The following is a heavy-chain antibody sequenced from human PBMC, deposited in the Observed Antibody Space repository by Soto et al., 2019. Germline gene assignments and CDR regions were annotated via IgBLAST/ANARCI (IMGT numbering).Heavy chain of an antibody. V-gene: IGHV1-18*01. Sequence: SVKVSCKGSVYTFTSYRIRWLRQAAGQGLEWMGWISAYNCNTNYEQTLQGRVTITAEESTRTAYMELSSLRSEDTVVYYWARDLVYSYGPTFDYWGQGTLVTVSP. J-gene: IGHJ4*02. CDR1: VYTFTSYR. CDR3: ARDLVYSYGPTFDY. D-gene: IGHD5-18*01. CDR2: ISAYNCNT.